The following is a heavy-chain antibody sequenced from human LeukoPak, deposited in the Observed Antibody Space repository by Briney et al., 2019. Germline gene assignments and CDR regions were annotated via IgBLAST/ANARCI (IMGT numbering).Heavy chain of an antibody. CDR3: ARYKFGYYGSGSNTQDEFDY. J-gene: IGHJ4*02. Sequence: PSETLSLTCTVSGFSISSYYWSWIRQPPGKGLEWIGYIYYSGSTNYNPSLKSRVTMSVDTSKNQLSLKLSSVTAADTAVYYCARYKFGYYGSGSNTQDEFDYWGQGTLVTVSS. CDR1: GFSISSYY. V-gene: IGHV4-59*08. D-gene: IGHD3-10*01. CDR2: IYYSGST.